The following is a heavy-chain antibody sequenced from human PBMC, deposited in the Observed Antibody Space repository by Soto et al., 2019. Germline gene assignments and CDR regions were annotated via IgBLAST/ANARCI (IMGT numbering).Heavy chain of an antibody. V-gene: IGHV4-30-4*01. J-gene: IGHJ6*02. CDR2: IYYSGST. D-gene: IGHD3-3*01. CDR1: GGSISSGDYY. Sequence: QVQLQESGPGLVKPSQTLSLTCTVSGGSISSGDYYWSWIRQPPGKGLEWIGYIYYSGSTYYNPSLTSRVTISVDPSKNQFSLKLSSVTAADTAVYYCARDLWVVSDFWSGYYRSYYYGMDVWGQGTTVTVSS. CDR3: ARDLWVVSDFWSGYYRSYYYGMDV.